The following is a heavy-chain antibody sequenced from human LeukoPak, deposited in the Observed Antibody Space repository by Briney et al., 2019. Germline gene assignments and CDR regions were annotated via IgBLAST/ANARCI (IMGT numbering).Heavy chain of an antibody. CDR3: ASSFYGSGSPSDY. CDR2: IYTSGST. J-gene: IGHJ4*02. V-gene: IGHV4-61*02. D-gene: IGHD3-10*01. Sequence: SETLSLTCTVSGGSISSGSYYWSWIRQPAGKGLEWIGRIYTSGSTNYNPSLKSRVTISVDTSKNQFSLKLSSVTAADTAAYYCASSFYGSGSPSDYWGQGTLVTVSS. CDR1: GGSISSGSYY.